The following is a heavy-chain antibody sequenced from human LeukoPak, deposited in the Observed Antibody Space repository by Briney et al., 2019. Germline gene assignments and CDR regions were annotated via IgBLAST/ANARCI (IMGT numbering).Heavy chain of an antibody. Sequence: GGSLRLSCAASGFTVSSNFMSWVRQAPGKGLEWVSVIYGGGSTYYADSVKGRFTISRDPSKNTVYLQMNSLRVEDTAIYYCATWPGVWYGEDSWGQGTLVTVSS. V-gene: IGHV3-53*01. D-gene: IGHD3-10*01. CDR1: GFTVSSNF. J-gene: IGHJ4*02. CDR3: ATWPGVWYGEDS. CDR2: IYGGGST.